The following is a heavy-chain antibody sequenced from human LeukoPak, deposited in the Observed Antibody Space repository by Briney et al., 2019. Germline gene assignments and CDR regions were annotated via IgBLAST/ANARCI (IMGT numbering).Heavy chain of an antibody. CDR1: GGSISSYY. CDR3: ARGRAVAGTDY. J-gene: IGHJ4*02. CDR2: IYYSGSA. D-gene: IGHD6-19*01. V-gene: IGHV4-59*01. Sequence: SETLSLTCTVSGGSISSYYWSWIRQPPGKGLEWIGYIYYSGSANYNPSLKSRVTISVDTSKNQFSLKLSSVTAADTAVYYCARGRAVAGTDYWGQGTLVTVSS.